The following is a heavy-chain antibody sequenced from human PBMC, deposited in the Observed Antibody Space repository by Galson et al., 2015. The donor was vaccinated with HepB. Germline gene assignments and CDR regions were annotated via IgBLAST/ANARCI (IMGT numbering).Heavy chain of an antibody. D-gene: IGHD7-27*01. J-gene: IGHJ4*02. CDR2: ISGDTAKI. CDR3: AKGGNWDSRYFDH. CDR1: GFTFSTYA. Sequence: SLRLSCAASGFTFSTYAMNWVRQAPGKGLEWVSVISGDTAKIFHADSVKGRFTISRANSMNTVYPQMDSLRAEDSAVYYCAKGGNWDSRYFDHWGQGRLVTVSS. V-gene: IGHV3-23*01.